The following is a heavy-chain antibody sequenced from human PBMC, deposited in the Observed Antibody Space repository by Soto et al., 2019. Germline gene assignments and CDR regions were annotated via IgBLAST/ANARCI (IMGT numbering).Heavy chain of an antibody. J-gene: IGHJ1*01. CDR3: EIPPGGRGEPEYFQH. V-gene: IGHV3-53*01. D-gene: IGHD4-17*01. CDR2: IYSGGST. Sequence: GSLRLSCAASGLTVSSNYMSWVRQAPGKGLEWVSVIYSGGSTYYADSVKGRFTISRDNSKNTLYLQMNRLRAEDTAVYYCEIPPGGRGEPEYFQHWGQGTLVTVSS. CDR1: GLTVSSNY.